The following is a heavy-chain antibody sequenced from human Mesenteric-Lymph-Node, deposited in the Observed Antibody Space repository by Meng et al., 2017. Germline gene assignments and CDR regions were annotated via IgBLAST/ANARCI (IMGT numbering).Heavy chain of an antibody. Sequence: QVQLQESGPRLVKPSQTLSPTCTVSDGFTTSDDYYWSWIRQPPGKGLEWIGYIHYSGTTYYNPSLKSRIAISLDTSKNQFSLNLNSVTAADAAVYYCARDSPGGYGYFDSWGQGTLVTVSS. D-gene: IGHD5-12*01. CDR2: IHYSGTT. CDR3: ARDSPGGYGYFDS. V-gene: IGHV4-30-4*01. J-gene: IGHJ4*02. CDR1: DGFTTSDDYY.